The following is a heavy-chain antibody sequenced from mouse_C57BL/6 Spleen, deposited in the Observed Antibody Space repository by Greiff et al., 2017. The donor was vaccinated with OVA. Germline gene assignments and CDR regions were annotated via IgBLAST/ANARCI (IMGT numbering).Heavy chain of an antibody. CDR2: IHPNSGST. V-gene: IGHV1-64*01. D-gene: IGHD1-1*01. CDR3: ARGYYGGGYFDV. CDR1: GYTFTSYW. J-gene: IGHJ1*03. Sequence: QVQLQQPGAELVKPGASVKLSCKASGYTFTSYWMHWVKQRPGQGLEWIGMIHPNSGSTNYNEKFKSKATLTVDKSSRTAYMQLSRLTSEDSAVYYCARGYYGGGYFDVWGTGTTVTVSS.